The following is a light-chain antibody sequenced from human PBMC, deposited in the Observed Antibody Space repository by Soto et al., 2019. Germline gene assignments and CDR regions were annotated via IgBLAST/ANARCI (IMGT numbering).Light chain of an antibody. V-gene: IGKV3-15*01. Sequence: EVVMMRSKARLSVSQGERATLSCMAILSISSTLASYQQKPGQPPRLLIYGASTWSTAIPARFSGSRSGTQFTLAISILQPEDFGTYYCQQYNTWPGTFGQGTKVDIK. CDR1: LSISST. J-gene: IGKJ1*01. CDR2: GAS. CDR3: QQYNTWPGT.